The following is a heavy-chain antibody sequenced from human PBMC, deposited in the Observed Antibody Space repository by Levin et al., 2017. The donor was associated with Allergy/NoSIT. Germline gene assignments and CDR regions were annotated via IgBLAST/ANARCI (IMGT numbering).Heavy chain of an antibody. J-gene: IGHJ2*01. CDR1: GFTFSTYA. V-gene: IGHV3-23*01. CDR2: ISGSGYST. Sequence: GGSLRLSCAASGFTFSTYAMSWVRQAPGKGLEWVSAISGSGYSTYYADSVKGRFTISRDNSKNTLYLQMNSLRAEDTAIYYCARPVQVLKAYYWYFDLWGRGTLVAVSS. D-gene: IGHD1-1*01. CDR3: ARPVQVLKAYYWYFDL.